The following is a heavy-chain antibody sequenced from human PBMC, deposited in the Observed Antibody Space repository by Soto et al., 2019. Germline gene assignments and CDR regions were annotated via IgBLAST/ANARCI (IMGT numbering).Heavy chain of an antibody. D-gene: IGHD5-18*01. Sequence: GGSLRLSCAASGFNFSSYEMNWVRQAPGQGLEWVSYISSCGSTIYYADSVKGRFNISRDNPKNSLYLQMNSLRAEDTAVFYCTSGTDMAHYGMDIWGQGTTVTVSS. CDR2: ISSCGSTI. CDR3: TSGTDMAHYGMDI. CDR1: GFNFSSYE. V-gene: IGHV3-48*03. J-gene: IGHJ6*02.